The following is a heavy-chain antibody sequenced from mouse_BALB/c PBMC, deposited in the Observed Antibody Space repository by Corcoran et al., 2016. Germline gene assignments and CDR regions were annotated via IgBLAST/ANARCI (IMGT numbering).Heavy chain of an antibody. CDR3: ARDGNWYFDV. CDR2: MNPNNGDT. V-gene: IGHV1-26*01. J-gene: IGHJ1*01. Sequence: EVQLQQSGPELVKPGASVKMSCKASGYTFTDYYMKWVKQSHGKGLEWIGDMNPNNGDTSYNQKFKGKATLTVDKSSSTAYMQLNSLTSEDSAVYYFARDGNWYFDVWGAGTTVTVSS. CDR1: GYTFTDYY. D-gene: IGHD2-1*01.